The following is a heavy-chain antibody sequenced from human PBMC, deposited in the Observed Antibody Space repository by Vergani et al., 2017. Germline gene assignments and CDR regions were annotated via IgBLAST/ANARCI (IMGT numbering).Heavy chain of an antibody. D-gene: IGHD6-19*01. V-gene: IGHV4-34*01. CDR1: GESFSGHY. CDR2: INDNGYT. Sequence: QVHLQQWGTGLLKPSETLSLTCEVQGESFSGHYWSWIRQPPGKGLEWIGEINDNGYTNYNALFESRVIVSADTSKNQFSLKLMSVTAADTAVYYCASDTHSGQRADRWVQGVLVTVTS. CDR3: ASDTHSGQRADR. J-gene: IGHJ5*02.